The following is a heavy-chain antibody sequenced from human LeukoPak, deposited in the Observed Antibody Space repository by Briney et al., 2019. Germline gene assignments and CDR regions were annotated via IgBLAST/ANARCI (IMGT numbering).Heavy chain of an antibody. CDR3: ARDLEEYCSGGSCSLFDY. Sequence: GGSLRLSCAASGFTFSSYSMNWVRQAPGKGLEWVSSISSSSSYIYYADSVKGRFTISRDNAKNSLYLQMNSLRAEDTAVYYCARDLEEYCSGGSCSLFDYWGQGTLVTVSS. V-gene: IGHV3-21*01. J-gene: IGHJ4*02. CDR1: GFTFSSYS. D-gene: IGHD2-15*01. CDR2: ISSSSSYI.